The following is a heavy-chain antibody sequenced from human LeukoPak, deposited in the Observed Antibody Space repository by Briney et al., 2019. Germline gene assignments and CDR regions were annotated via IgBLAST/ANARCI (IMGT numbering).Heavy chain of an antibody. V-gene: IGHV1-69*05. CDR1: RGTFSSYA. J-gene: IGHJ5*02. CDR3: AREGYCSGGSCYLWFDP. CDR2: LFPIFGTA. Sequence: SVKVSCKASRGTFSSYAISWVRQAPGQGLEWMGRLFPIFGTANYAQKFQGRVTITTDESTSTAYMELSSLRSEDTAVYYCAREGYCSGGSCYLWFDPWGQGTLVPVYS. D-gene: IGHD2-15*01.